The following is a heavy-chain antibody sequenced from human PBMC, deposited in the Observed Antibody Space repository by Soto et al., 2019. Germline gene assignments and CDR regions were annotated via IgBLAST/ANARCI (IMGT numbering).Heavy chain of an antibody. CDR1: GCTFSSYT. Sequence: GPSVKVSCKASGCTFSSYTISWVRQAPGQGLEWMGRIIPILGIANYAQKFQGRVTITADKSTSTAYMELSSLRSEDTAVYYCARDSSSPRYYYYYYYMDVWGKGTTVTVSS. D-gene: IGHD6-13*01. CDR2: IIPILGIA. J-gene: IGHJ6*03. V-gene: IGHV1-69*04. CDR3: ARDSSSPRYYYYYYYMDV.